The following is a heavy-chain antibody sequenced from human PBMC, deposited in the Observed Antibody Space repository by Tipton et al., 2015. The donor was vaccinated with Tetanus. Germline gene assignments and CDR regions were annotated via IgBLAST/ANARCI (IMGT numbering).Heavy chain of an antibody. V-gene: IGHV4-59*12. Sequence: TLSLTCTVSGGSFSSYFWTWIRQPPGKGLGWLGYIYQTDSTYYNPSVRSRLTLSLRRSKNQVSLKLSSVTAADTAVYYCAILPKHWLAPRGAPWGQGILVTVSS. J-gene: IGHJ5*02. CDR1: GGSFSSYF. CDR2: IYQTDST. CDR3: AILPKHWLAPRGAP. D-gene: IGHD6-19*01.